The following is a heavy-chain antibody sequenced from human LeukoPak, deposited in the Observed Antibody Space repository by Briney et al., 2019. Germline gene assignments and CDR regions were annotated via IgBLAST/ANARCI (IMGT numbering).Heavy chain of an antibody. J-gene: IGHJ6*02. Sequence: GGSLRLSCAASGFTFSGYAMSWVRQAPGKGLEWVSATSGSGGSTYYADSVKGRFTISRDNSKNTLYLQMNSLRAEDTAVYYCAKDLVRQLVLGYYYYGMDVWGQGTTVTVSS. D-gene: IGHD6-13*01. CDR2: TSGSGGST. CDR3: AKDLVRQLVLGYYYYGMDV. CDR1: GFTFSGYA. V-gene: IGHV3-23*01.